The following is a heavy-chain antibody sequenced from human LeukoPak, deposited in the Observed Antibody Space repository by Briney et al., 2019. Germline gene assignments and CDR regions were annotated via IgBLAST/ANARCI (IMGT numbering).Heavy chain of an antibody. V-gene: IGHV3-48*03. J-gene: IGHJ4*02. Sequence: GGSLRLSCAASGFTFCSYEMKWVRQAPGKGLEWVSYISSSDSTTYYEDSVKGLFTISRDNAKNALYLQMNSLRAEDTAVYYCARERVGATIPFGYWGQGTLVTVSS. CDR3: ARERVGATIPFGY. D-gene: IGHD1-26*01. CDR1: GFTFCSYE. CDR2: ISSSDSTT.